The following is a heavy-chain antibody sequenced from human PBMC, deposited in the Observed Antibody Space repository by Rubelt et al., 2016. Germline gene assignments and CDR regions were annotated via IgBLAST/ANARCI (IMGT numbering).Heavy chain of an antibody. CDR2: PNSGGT. D-gene: IGHD3-22*01. Sequence: PNSGGTNYAQKFQGRVTMTRDTSISTAYMELSRLRSDDTAVYYCATEGSSGYYWRKYNWFDPWGQETLVTVSS. CDR3: ATEGSSGYYWRKYNWFDP. V-gene: IGHV1-2*02. J-gene: IGHJ5*02.